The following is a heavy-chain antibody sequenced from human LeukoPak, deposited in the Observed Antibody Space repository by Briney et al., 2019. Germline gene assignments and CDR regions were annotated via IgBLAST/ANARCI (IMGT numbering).Heavy chain of an antibody. CDR3: TKARLYCSSGTCSDHPATLTGMDV. V-gene: IGHV3-23*01. J-gene: IGHJ6*02. CDR2: ITNSGVTT. CDR1: GFTFSSFA. Sequence: GGSLRLSCTASGFTFSSFAMHWVRQAPGKGLEWVSLITNSGVTTHYADSVKGRFTISRDDSRSTLYLQLNSLRADDTALYYCTKARLYCSSGTCSDHPATLTGMDVWGQGTTVTVSS. D-gene: IGHD2-15*01.